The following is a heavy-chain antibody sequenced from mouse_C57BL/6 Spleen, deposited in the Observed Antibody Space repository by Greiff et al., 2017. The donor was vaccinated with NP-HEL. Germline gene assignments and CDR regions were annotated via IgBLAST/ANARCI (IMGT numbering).Heavy chain of an antibody. CDR3: ARDYGVDYFDY. CDR1: GYAFSSSW. CDR2: IYPGAGDT. D-gene: IGHD1-1*02. Sequence: QVQLQQSGPELVKPGASVKISCKASGYAFSSSWMNWVKQRPGKGLEWIGRIYPGAGDTNYNGKFKGKATLTADKSSSTAYMQLSSLTSEDYAVYYCARDYGVDYFDYWGQGTTLTVSS. V-gene: IGHV1-82*01. J-gene: IGHJ2*01.